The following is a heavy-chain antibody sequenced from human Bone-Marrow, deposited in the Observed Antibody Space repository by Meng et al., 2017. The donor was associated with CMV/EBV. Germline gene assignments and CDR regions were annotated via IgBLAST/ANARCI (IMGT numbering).Heavy chain of an antibody. J-gene: IGHJ4*02. CDR2: VNSKNDAT. CDR3: VRSSGWSLFDS. D-gene: IGHD6-19*01. Sequence: VRPGPSGSWRQKPGAPVTVSSTASALTVSDEHIHCGRQAPGQGLEGMGLVNSKNDATNYASKYKGRVSMSRGTSISSGHMELSRLMPVDTAVYYCVRSSGWSLFDSWGQGPLVTVSS. V-gene: IGHV1-2*02. CDR1: ALTVSDEH.